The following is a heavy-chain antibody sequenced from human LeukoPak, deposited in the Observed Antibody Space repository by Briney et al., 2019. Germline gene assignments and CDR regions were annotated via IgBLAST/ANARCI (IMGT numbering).Heavy chain of an antibody. CDR1: GGSFSGYY. J-gene: IGHJ4*02. V-gene: IGHV4-34*01. Sequence: SETLSLTCAVYGGSFSGYYWSWIRQPPGKGLEWIGEINHSGSTNYNPSLKSRVTISVDTSKNQFSLKLSSVTAADTALYYCARVRRYSYGYTAYYFDYWGRGTLVTVSS. CDR3: ARVRRYSYGYTAYYFDY. D-gene: IGHD5-18*01. CDR2: INHSGST.